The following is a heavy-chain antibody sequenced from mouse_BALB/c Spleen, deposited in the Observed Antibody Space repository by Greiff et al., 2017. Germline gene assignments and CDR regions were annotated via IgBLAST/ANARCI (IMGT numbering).Heavy chain of an antibody. CDR2: INPYNGAT. J-gene: IGHJ2*01. CDR1: GYSFTGYY. Sequence: EVKLVESGPELVKPGASVKISCKASGYSFTGYYMHWVKQSHVKSLEWIGRINPYNGATSYNQNFKDKASLTVDKSSSTAYMELHSLTSEDSAVYYCGRGFFDYWGQGTTLTVSS. V-gene: IGHV1-31*01. CDR3: GRGFFDY.